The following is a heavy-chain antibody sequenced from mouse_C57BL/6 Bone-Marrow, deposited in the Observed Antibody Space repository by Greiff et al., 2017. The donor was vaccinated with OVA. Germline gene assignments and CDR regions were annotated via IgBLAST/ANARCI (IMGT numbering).Heavy chain of an antibody. V-gene: IGHV1-78*01. CDR2: IYPRDGST. Sequence: VKLVESDAELVKPGASVKISCKVSGYTFTDHTIHWMKQRPEQGLEWIGYIYPRDGSTKYNEKFKGKATLTADKSSSTAYMQLNSLTSEDSAVYFCARRDGNYFLYYFDYWGQGTTLTVSS. CDR1: GYTFTDHT. D-gene: IGHD2-1*01. CDR3: ARRDGNYFLYYFDY. J-gene: IGHJ2*01.